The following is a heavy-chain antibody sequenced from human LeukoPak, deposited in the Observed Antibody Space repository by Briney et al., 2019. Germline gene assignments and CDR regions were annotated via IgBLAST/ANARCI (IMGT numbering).Heavy chain of an antibody. Sequence: GGSLRLSCAASGFTFDDYGMSWVRQAPGKGLEWVSGINWNGGSTVYADSVKGRFTISRDNAKNSLYLQMNSLRAEDTALYYCARDRNTAMASTPFDYWGQGTLVTVSS. J-gene: IGHJ4*02. D-gene: IGHD5-18*01. CDR1: GFTFDDYG. CDR2: INWNGGST. CDR3: ARDRNTAMASTPFDY. V-gene: IGHV3-20*04.